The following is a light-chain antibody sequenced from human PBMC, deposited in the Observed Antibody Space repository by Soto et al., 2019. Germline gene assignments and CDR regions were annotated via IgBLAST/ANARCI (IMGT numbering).Light chain of an antibody. Sequence: EIVLTRSPATLSLSPGERATLSCRASQSVSTYLAWYQQNPGQAPRLLIYDAYNKASGIPARFSGSGCVPNFSHTVSGIEHEDFGVYCCQQLSNWPPEYTFGQGTRLEIK. V-gene: IGKV3-11*01. CDR3: QQLSNWPPEYT. CDR2: DAY. J-gene: IGKJ2*01. CDR1: QSVSTY.